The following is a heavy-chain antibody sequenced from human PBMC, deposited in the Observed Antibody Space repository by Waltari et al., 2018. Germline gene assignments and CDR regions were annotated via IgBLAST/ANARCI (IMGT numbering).Heavy chain of an antibody. Sequence: QVQLQESGPGLVKPSQTLSLTCTVSVGSISSGSYYWSWIRQPAGKGLEWIGYIYTSGSTNYNPSLKSRVTISVDTSKNQFSLKLSSVTAADTAVYYCARGPKGLKQVHPSGYYFDYWGQGTLVTVSS. CDR2: IYTSGST. CDR3: ARGPKGLKQVHPSGYYFDY. V-gene: IGHV4-61*09. CDR1: VGSISSGSYY. D-gene: IGHD6-13*01. J-gene: IGHJ4*02.